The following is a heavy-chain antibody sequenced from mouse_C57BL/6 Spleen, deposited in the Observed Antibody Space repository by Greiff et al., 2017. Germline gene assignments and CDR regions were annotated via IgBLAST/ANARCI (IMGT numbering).Heavy chain of an antibody. V-gene: IGHV1-64*01. D-gene: IGHD2-5*01. J-gene: IGHJ3*01. Sequence: QVQLQQPGAELVKPGASVKLSCKASGYTFTSYWMHWVKQRPGQGLEWIGMIHPNSGSTNYNEKFKSKATLTVDKSSSTAYMQLSSLTSEDSAVYYCARSGYSNHGGFAYWGQGTLVTVSA. CDR1: GYTFTSYW. CDR2: IHPNSGST. CDR3: ARSGYSNHGGFAY.